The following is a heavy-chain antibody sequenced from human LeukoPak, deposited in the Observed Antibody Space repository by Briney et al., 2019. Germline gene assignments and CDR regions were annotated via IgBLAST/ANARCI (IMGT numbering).Heavy chain of an antibody. CDR3: ARDSSGPFDY. V-gene: IGHV4-61*01. CDR1: GGSVSGSFY. J-gene: IGHJ4*02. D-gene: IGHD6-19*01. CDR2: IYSSGTV. Sequence: SETLSLTCTVSGGSVSGSFYWNWIRQPPGKGLEWIGYIYSSGTVNYNPSLKSRVTVSLDTSKNQFSLKLTSVTAADTAVYYCARDSSGPFDYWGQGTLVTVSS.